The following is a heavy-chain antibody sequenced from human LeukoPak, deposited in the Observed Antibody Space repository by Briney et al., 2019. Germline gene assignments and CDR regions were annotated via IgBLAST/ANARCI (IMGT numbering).Heavy chain of an antibody. J-gene: IGHJ4*02. V-gene: IGHV3-9*01. CDR1: RFTFADYA. Sequence: GGSLRLFCAASRFTFADYAMHWVRGAPGKGLEWVLGISWNSGSIDYADSVKGRFTISRDNAKNSLYLQMNSLRAEDTALYYCAKGPHYDSSGYPDYWGQGTLVTVSS. CDR2: ISWNSGSI. CDR3: AKGPHYDSSGYPDY. D-gene: IGHD3-22*01.